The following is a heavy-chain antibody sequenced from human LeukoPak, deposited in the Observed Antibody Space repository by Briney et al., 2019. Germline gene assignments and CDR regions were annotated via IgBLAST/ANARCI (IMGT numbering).Heavy chain of an antibody. Sequence: SETLSRNCAVYGGSFSGYYWSWIRQPPGKGLEWIGEINHGGSTNYNPSLKSRVTISVDTSKNQFSLKLSSVTAADTAVYYCARGPLGSSSDYWGQGTLVTVSS. CDR1: GGSFSGYY. CDR2: INHGGST. D-gene: IGHD6-6*01. V-gene: IGHV4-34*01. J-gene: IGHJ4*02. CDR3: ARGPLGSSSDY.